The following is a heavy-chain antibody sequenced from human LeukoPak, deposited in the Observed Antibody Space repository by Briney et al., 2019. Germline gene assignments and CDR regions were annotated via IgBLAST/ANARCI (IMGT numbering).Heavy chain of an antibody. CDR3: AREKDYGDYIDF. Sequence: GGSLRLSCAASGFTFNEYAIHWVRQAPGKGLEWVAVVSSDGINKYYADSVKGRSTISRDNSKNTLYLQMNSLRPEDTAVYYCAREKDYGDYIDFWGQGTLVTVSS. V-gene: IGHV3-30-3*01. D-gene: IGHD4-17*01. J-gene: IGHJ4*02. CDR2: VSSDGINK. CDR1: GFTFNEYA.